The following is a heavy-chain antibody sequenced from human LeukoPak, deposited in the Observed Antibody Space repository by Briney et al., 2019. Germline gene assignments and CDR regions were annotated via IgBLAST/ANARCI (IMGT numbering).Heavy chain of an antibody. J-gene: IGHJ4*02. D-gene: IGHD4-23*01. CDR1: EFAFSTYN. CDR2: ISTGSSTT. Sequence: LPGGSLRLSCAASEFAFSTYNMNWVRQAPGKGLEWVSYISTGSSTTYYADSVKGRFTISRDNAKNALFLQMNSLRVEDTAVYYCARDDGGSLVTTAFYWGQGTLVTVSS. V-gene: IGHV3-48*04. CDR3: ARDDGGSLVTTAFY.